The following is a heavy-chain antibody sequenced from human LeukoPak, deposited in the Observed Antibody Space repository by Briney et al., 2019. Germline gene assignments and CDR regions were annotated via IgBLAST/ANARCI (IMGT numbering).Heavy chain of an antibody. CDR2: IKQDGSET. V-gene: IGHV3-7*05. CDR1: GFTFSSYW. CDR3: ARLVGYQLLFTRGWFDP. D-gene: IGHD2-2*01. Sequence: GGSLRLSSAASGFTFSSYWMSWVRQAPGKGLECVANIKQDGSETYYVDSVKGRFTISRDNAKNSLYLQMNSLRAEDTAVYYCARLVGYQLLFTRGWFDPWGQGTLVTVSS. J-gene: IGHJ5*02.